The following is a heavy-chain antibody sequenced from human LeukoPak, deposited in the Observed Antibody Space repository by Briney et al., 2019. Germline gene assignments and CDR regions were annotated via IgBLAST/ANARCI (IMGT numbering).Heavy chain of an antibody. CDR3: VRGVTMIVVVIPNPDAFDV. Sequence: SETLSLTCAVYVASFTGYYWTWIRQPPGKRLEWVGEINHSGSTNYSRSLRGRVAISVDTSKNQFALKLSSVTAADTAVYYCVRGVTMIVVVIPNPDAFDVWGQGTMITVSS. CDR2: INHSGST. CDR1: VASFTGYY. D-gene: IGHD3-22*01. J-gene: IGHJ3*01. V-gene: IGHV4-34*01.